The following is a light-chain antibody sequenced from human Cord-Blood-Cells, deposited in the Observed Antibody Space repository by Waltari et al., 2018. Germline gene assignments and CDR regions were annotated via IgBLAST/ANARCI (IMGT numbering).Light chain of an antibody. CDR2: AAS. CDR3: QQSYSTPPWT. J-gene: IGKJ1*01. Sequence: DIQMTQSPSSLSASVGDRVTITCRASQSISSYLNCYQHKPGKAPKLLIYAASSLQSGVPSRFSGSGSGTDFTLTISSLQPEDFATYYCQQSYSTPPWTFGQGTKVEIK. V-gene: IGKV1-39*01. CDR1: QSISSY.